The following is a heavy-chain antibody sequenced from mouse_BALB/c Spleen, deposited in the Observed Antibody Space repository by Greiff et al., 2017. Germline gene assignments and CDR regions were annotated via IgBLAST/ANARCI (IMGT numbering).Heavy chain of an antibody. V-gene: IGHV3-2*02. CDR2: ISYSGST. J-gene: IGHJ4*01. CDR3: ARWDYGNYYAMDY. Sequence: EVQLVESGPGLVKPSQSLSLTCTVTGYSITSDYAWNWIRQFPGNQLEWMGYISYSGSTSYNPSLKSRISITRDTSKNQFFLQLNSVTTEDTATYYCARWDYGNYYAMDYWGQGTSVTVSS. D-gene: IGHD2-1*01. CDR1: GYSITSDYA.